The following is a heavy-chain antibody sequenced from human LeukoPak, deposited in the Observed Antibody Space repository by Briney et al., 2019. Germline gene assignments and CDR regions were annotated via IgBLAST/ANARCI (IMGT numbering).Heavy chain of an antibody. V-gene: IGHV4-39*07. CDR3: ASTPSLGQAYDFWSGYLTRGFFDY. J-gene: IGHJ4*02. CDR2: INHSGSA. Sequence: SETLSLTCTVSGGSISSSSYYRGWIRQPPGKGLEWIGEINHSGSANYNPSLKSRVTISVDTSKNQFSLKLSSVTAADTAVYYCASTPSLGQAYDFWSGYLTRGFFDYWGQGTLVTVSS. CDR1: GGSISSSSYY. D-gene: IGHD3-3*01.